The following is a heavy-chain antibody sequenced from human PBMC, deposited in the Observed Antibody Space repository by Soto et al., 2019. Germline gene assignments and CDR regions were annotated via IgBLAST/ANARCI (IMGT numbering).Heavy chain of an antibody. J-gene: IGHJ4*02. D-gene: IGHD6-19*01. CDR2: ISSSSSTI. Sequence: PEGSLRLSCAASGFTFSDYTMNWVRQAPGKGLKWVSYISSSSSTIYYADSVKGRCTISRDNAKNSLYLQMNSLRDEDTAVYYCARDLGPSGWDYFDYWGQGTLVTVTS. CDR3: ARDLGPSGWDYFDY. CDR1: GFTFSDYT. V-gene: IGHV3-48*02.